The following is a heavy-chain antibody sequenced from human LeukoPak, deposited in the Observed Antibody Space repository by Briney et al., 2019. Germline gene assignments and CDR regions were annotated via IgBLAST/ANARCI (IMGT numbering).Heavy chain of an antibody. CDR3: AKDPMTTVTTVDSD. CDR2: IVVGSGNT. V-gene: IGHV1-58*02. J-gene: IGHJ4*02. CDR1: GFTFTSSA. Sequence: VASVKVSCKASGFTFTSSAMQWVRQARGQRLEWIGWIVVGSGNTNYAQKFQERVTITRDMSTSTAYMELSSLRAEDTAVYYCAKDPMTTVTTVDSDWGQGTLVTVSS. D-gene: IGHD4-17*01.